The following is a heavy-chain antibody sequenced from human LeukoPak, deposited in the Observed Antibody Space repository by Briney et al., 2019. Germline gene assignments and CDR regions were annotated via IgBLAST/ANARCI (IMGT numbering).Heavy chain of an antibody. V-gene: IGHV1-2*02. Sequence: ASVKVSCKASGYTFTGSYMHWGRQAPGQGLEWMGWINPNTGGTNYAQQFQGRVTMTRDTSISTAYMELSRLKSDDTAVYYCARQRVAAAGPNWFDPWGQGTLVTVSS. CDR1: GYTFTGSY. J-gene: IGHJ5*02. D-gene: IGHD6-13*01. CDR2: INPNTGGT. CDR3: ARQRVAAAGPNWFDP.